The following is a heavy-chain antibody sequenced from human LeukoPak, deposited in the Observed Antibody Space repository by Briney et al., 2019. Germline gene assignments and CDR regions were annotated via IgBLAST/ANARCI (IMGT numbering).Heavy chain of an antibody. CDR2: ISGSGGST. Sequence: PGGSLRLSCAASGFTFSNYAMTWVRQAPGKGLEWVSAISGSGGSTYYADSVRGRFTNSRDNSKNTLYLQMNSLRAEDTAVYYCTKSGGWYSSASYYFDYWGQGTLVTVSS. CDR3: TKSGGWYSSASYYFDY. CDR1: GFTFSNYA. D-gene: IGHD6-19*01. V-gene: IGHV3-23*01. J-gene: IGHJ4*02.